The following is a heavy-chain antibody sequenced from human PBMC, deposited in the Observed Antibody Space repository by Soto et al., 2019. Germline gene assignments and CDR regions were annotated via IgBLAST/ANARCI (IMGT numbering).Heavy chain of an antibody. CDR3: ASDRGAVVRQFFDY. J-gene: IGHJ4*02. CDR1: GFTFSAYY. V-gene: IGHV3-11*01. CDR2: ISSSGDTG. Sequence: QVQLVESGGGLVKPGGSLRLSCAASGFTFSAYYMSWIRQAPGKGLEWISYISSSGDTGNYADSVKGRFTVSRDNGXNSLYLQMKSLSGEATAVYYCASDRGAVVRQFFDYWGQGTLVTVSS. D-gene: IGHD3-10*01.